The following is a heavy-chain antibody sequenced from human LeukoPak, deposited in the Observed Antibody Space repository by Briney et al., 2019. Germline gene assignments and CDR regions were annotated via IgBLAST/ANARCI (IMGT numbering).Heavy chain of an antibody. D-gene: IGHD2-2*01. V-gene: IGHV3-15*01. CDR1: GFTFSNAW. Sequence: NSGGSLRLSCAASGFTFSNAWMSWVRQAPGKGLEWVGRIKSKTDGGTTDYAAPVKGRFTISRDDSKNTLYLQMNSLKTEDTAVYYCTTDHAVVVPAALLDWFDPWGQGTLVTVSS. CDR3: TTDHAVVVPAALLDWFDP. J-gene: IGHJ5*02. CDR2: IKSKTDGGTT.